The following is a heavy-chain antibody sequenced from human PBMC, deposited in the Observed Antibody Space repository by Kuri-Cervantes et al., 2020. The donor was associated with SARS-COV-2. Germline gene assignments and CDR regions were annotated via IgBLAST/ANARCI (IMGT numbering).Heavy chain of an antibody. CDR1: GGPISSYY. CDR3: ARDGGSSWDFDY. J-gene: IGHJ4*02. Sequence: GSLRLSCTVSGGPISSYYWSWIRQPPGKGLEWIGYIYYSGSTNYNPSLKSRVTISVDTSKNQFSLKLSYVTAADTAVYYCARDGGSSWDFDYWGQGTLVTVSS. D-gene: IGHD6-13*01. CDR2: IYYSGST. V-gene: IGHV4-59*01.